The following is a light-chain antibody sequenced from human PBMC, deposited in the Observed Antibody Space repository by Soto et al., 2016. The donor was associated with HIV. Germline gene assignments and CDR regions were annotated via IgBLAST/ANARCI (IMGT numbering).Light chain of an antibody. V-gene: IGLV3-1*01. Sequence: SYELTQPPSVSVSPGQTASITCSGDKLGDKYVCWYQQKPGQSPVLVIYEDKKRPSGIPERFSGSNSGNTVTLTISGTQTMDEADYYCQAWDSGRVFGGGTKLTVL. J-gene: IGLJ3*02. CDR3: QAWDSGRV. CDR2: EDK. CDR1: KLGDKY.